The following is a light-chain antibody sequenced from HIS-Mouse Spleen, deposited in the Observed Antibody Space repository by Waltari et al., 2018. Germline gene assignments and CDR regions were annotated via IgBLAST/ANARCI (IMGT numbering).Light chain of an antibody. V-gene: IGLV2-14*01. CDR2: EVS. CDR3: SSYTSSSTPYV. Sequence: QSALTQPASVSGSPGQSITISCTGTRSDVGGYHYVSWYQHHPAKAPKLLIYEVSNRPSGVSNRFSGSKSGNTASLTISGLQAEDEADYYCSSYTSSSTPYVFGTGTKVTVL. J-gene: IGLJ1*01. CDR1: RSDVGGYHY.